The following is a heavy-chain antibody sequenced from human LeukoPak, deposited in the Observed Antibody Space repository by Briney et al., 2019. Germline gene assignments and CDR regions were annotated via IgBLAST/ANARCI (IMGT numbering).Heavy chain of an antibody. D-gene: IGHD3-9*01. CDR1: GDSVSSNSAA. CDR3: ALDILTGYYKEVEGNDAFDI. V-gene: IGHV6-1*01. CDR2: TYYRSKWYN. Sequence: SQTLSLTCAISGDSVSSNSAAWNWIRQSPSRGLEWLGRTYYRSKWYNDYAVSVKSRITINPDTSKNQFSLKLSSVTAADTAVYYCALDILTGYYKEVEGNDAFDIWGQGTMVTVSS. J-gene: IGHJ3*02.